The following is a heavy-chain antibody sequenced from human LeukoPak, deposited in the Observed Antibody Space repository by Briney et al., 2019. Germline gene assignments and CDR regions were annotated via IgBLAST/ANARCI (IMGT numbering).Heavy chain of an antibody. V-gene: IGHV4-61*08. Sequence: SETLSLTCTVSGGSISSGGYYWSWIRQPPGKGLEWIGYIYYSGSTNYNPSLKSRVTISVDTSKNQFSLKLSSVTAADTAVYYCGREGGGRWLQLGGAFDIWGQGTMVTVSS. D-gene: IGHD5-24*01. CDR2: IYYSGST. CDR3: GREGGGRWLQLGGAFDI. J-gene: IGHJ3*02. CDR1: GGSISSGGYY.